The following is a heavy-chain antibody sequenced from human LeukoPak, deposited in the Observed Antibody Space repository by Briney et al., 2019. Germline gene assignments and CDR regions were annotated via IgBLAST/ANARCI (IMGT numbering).Heavy chain of an antibody. CDR2: ISYDGSNK. CDR3: AEAYYDILTGLRR. J-gene: IGHJ4*02. D-gene: IGHD3-9*01. CDR1: GFTFSSYA. Sequence: GGSLRLSCAASGFTFSSYAMHWVRQAPGKGLEWVAVISYDGSNKYYADSVKGRFTISRDNSKNTLYLQMNSLRAEDTAVYYCAEAYYDILTGLRRWGQGTLVTVSS. V-gene: IGHV3-30*04.